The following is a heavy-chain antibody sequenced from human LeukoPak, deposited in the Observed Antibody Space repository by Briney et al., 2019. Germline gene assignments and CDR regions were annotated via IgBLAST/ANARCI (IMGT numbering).Heavy chain of an antibody. J-gene: IGHJ4*02. V-gene: IGHV4-34*01. CDR2: INHSGST. CDR1: GGSFSGYY. CDR3: ASGTANYYDSSGLSDNYYFDY. D-gene: IGHD3-22*01. Sequence: SETLSLTCAVNGGSFSGYYWTWIRQPPGKGLEWIGEINHSGSTNYKPSLKSRVTISVDTSKNQFSLKLSSVTAADTAVYYCASGTANYYDSSGLSDNYYFDYWGQGTLVTVSS.